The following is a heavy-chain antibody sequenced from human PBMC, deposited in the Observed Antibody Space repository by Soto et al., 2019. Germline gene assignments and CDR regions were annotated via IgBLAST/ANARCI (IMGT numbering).Heavy chain of an antibody. Sequence: QVQLVQSGAEVKKPGSSVKVSCKASGGTFSSYAISWVRQAPGQGLEWMGGIIPIFGTANYAQKFQGRVTITADESTSTAHRELSSLRSEDTAVYYCAKMFEYSSSSGWFDPWGQGTLVTVSS. CDR3: AKMFEYSSSSGWFDP. CDR1: GGTFSSYA. D-gene: IGHD6-6*01. CDR2: IIPIFGTA. V-gene: IGHV1-69*12. J-gene: IGHJ5*02.